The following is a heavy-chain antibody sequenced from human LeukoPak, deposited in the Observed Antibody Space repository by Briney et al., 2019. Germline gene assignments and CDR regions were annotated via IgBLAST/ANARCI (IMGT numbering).Heavy chain of an antibody. J-gene: IGHJ5*02. V-gene: IGHV4-39*01. Sequence: PSETLSLTCTVSGGSISSSSYYWGWIRQPPGKGLEWIGNIYYSGSTYYNPSLKSRVTISVDTSKNQFSLKLTSVTAADTAVYYCARHSPNPDPWGQGTLVTVSS. CDR2: IYYSGST. CDR3: ARHSPNPDP. D-gene: IGHD2-8*01. CDR1: GGSISSSSYY.